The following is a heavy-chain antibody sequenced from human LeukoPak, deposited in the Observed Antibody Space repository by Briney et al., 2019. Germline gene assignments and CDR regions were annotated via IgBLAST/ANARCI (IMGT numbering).Heavy chain of an antibody. CDR1: QFTFSYYA. J-gene: IGHJ4*02. Sequence: GGSLRLSCATSQFTFSYYAMHWVRQAPGKGLEWVAIISYDGSDKYYADSVKGRFTIFRDNSKNAQYLQMNSLRAEDTAVYYCARDANWGEIDYWGQGTLVTVSS. D-gene: IGHD7-27*01. CDR3: ARDANWGEIDY. V-gene: IGHV3-30-3*01. CDR2: ISYDGSDK.